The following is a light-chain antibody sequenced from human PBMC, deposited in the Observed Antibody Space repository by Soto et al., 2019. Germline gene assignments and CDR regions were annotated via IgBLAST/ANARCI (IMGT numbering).Light chain of an antibody. CDR3: QQLNSYPLT. V-gene: IGKV1-5*01. CDR1: QSISSW. CDR2: DAS. J-gene: IGKJ4*01. Sequence: DIQMTQSPSTLSATAGDRVTITCRASQSISSWLAWYQQKPGKAPKLLIYDASNLESGVPSRFSGSGSGTEFTLTISNLQPDDFATYYCQQLNSYPLTFGGGTKVDIK.